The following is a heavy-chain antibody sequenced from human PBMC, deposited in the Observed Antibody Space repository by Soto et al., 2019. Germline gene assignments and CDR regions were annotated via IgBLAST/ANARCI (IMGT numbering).Heavy chain of an antibody. J-gene: IGHJ4*02. CDR3: ARENGLAVATILYYFDY. D-gene: IGHD5-12*01. V-gene: IGHV1-69*13. CDR1: GGTFKNNG. CDR2: LIPVFGTT. Sequence: SVKVSCKAPGGTFKNNGISWVRQAPVQGREWTGGLIPVFGTTNYAQKFQGRLTITADDFTSTVYMELSRLRYEDTAVYYCARENGLAVATILYYFDYWGQ.